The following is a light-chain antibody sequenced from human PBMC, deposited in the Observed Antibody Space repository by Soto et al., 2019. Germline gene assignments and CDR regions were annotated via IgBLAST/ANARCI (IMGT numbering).Light chain of an antibody. V-gene: IGKV3-20*01. J-gene: IGKJ5*01. CDR1: QSVSSSY. Sequence: EIVLTQSPGPLSLSPGERDTLSCRASQSVSSSYLAWYQQKPGQAPRLLIYGASSRATGIPDRFSGSGSGTDFTLTISRLEPEDFVVYYCQQYGSSAITFGQGTRLEIK. CDR2: GAS. CDR3: QQYGSSAIT.